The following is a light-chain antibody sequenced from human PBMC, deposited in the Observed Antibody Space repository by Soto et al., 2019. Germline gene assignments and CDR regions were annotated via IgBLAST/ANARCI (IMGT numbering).Light chain of an antibody. J-gene: IGKJ4*01. Sequence: EIVMTQSPATLSVSPGERATLSCRASQSVSSNLAWYQQKPGQAPRLLLYDASTRATGIPARFSGSGSGTEFTLTISSLQPEDFAVYYCQQYNNWPPLTFGGGTKVEIK. CDR2: DAS. CDR1: QSVSSN. V-gene: IGKV3-15*01. CDR3: QQYNNWPPLT.